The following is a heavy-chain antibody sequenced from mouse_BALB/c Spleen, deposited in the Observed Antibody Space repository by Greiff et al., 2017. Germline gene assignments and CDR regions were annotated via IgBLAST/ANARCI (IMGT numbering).Heavy chain of an antibody. CDR3: ARAYDYGGFYYAMDY. J-gene: IGHJ4*01. CDR1: GFTFSSYA. Sequence: EVMLVESGGGLVKPGGSLKLSCAASGFTFSSYAMSWVRQSPEKRLEWVAAISSGGSYTYYPDTVTGRFTISRDNAKNTLYLEMSSLRSEDTAMYYCARAYDYGGFYYAMDYWGQGTSVTVSS. V-gene: IGHV5-9-4*01. CDR2: ISSGGSYT. D-gene: IGHD2-4*01.